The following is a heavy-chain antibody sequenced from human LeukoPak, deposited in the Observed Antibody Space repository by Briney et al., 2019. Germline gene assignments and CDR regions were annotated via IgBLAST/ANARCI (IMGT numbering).Heavy chain of an antibody. CDR3: AREHPIYCSSTSCYSYFDY. CDR2: IIPIFGTA. CDR1: GGTFSSYA. Sequence: SVKVSCKASGGTFSSYAISWVRQAPGQGLEWMGGIIPIFGTANYAQKFQGRVTITADESTSTAYMELSSLRSEDTAVYYCAREHPIYCSSTSCYSYFDYWGQGTLVTVSS. J-gene: IGHJ4*02. V-gene: IGHV1-69*13. D-gene: IGHD2-2*01.